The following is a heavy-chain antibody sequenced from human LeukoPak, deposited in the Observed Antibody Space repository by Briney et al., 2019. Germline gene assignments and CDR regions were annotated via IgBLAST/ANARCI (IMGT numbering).Heavy chain of an antibody. CDR2: INHSGST. D-gene: IGHD3-10*01. CDR3: ASGSGSYYAAVSFDY. V-gene: IGHV4-34*01. Sequence: SETLSLTCAVYGGSFSGYYWSWIRQPPGKGLEWIGEINHSGSTNYNPSLKSRVTISVDTSKNQFSLKLSSVTAADTAVYYCASGSGSYYAAVSFDYWGQGTVVTVSS. CDR1: GGSFSGYY. J-gene: IGHJ4*02.